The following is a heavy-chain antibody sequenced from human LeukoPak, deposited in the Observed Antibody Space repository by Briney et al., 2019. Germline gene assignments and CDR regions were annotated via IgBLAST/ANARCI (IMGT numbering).Heavy chain of an antibody. CDR3: ARVYCSSTSCSPFDY. CDR2: INPSGGST. D-gene: IGHD2-2*01. J-gene: IGHJ4*02. CDR1: GYTFTSYY. Sequence: ASVKVSCKASGYTFTSYYMHWVRQAPGQGLEWMGIINPSGGSTSYAQKFQGRVTITADGSTSTAYMELSSLRSEDTAVYYCARVYCSSTSCSPFDYWGQGTLVTVSS. V-gene: IGHV1-46*01.